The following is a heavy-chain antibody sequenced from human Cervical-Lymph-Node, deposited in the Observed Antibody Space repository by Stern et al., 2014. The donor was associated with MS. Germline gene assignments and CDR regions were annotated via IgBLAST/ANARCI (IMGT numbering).Heavy chain of an antibody. CDR3: ARDKMHAFDY. J-gene: IGHJ4*02. Sequence: QVQLGQSGTEVKKPGASLIVSCKASGYTFTSYGISWVRQAPGQGLEWVGWISADRGTTKYAQNLRDRITLTRDTSTGTAYMELRTLRSEDTAVYYCARDKMHAFDYWGQGTLVSVSS. CDR1: GYTFTSYG. V-gene: IGHV1-18*01. CDR2: ISADRGTT. D-gene: IGHD2-8*01.